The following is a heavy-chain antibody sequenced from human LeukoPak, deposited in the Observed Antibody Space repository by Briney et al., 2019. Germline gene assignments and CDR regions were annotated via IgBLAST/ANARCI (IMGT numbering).Heavy chain of an antibody. D-gene: IGHD3-10*01. CDR1: GFAFSSYW. CDR2: INSDGSST. V-gene: IGHV3-74*01. J-gene: IGHJ4*02. CDR3: ARGARGSGTASDY. Sequence: GGSLRLSCAASGFAFSSYWMHWVRQAPGKGLVWVSRINSDGSSTNYADSVKGRFTISRDNAKNTLHLQMNSLRAEDTAVYYCARGARGSGTASDYWGQGTLVTVSS.